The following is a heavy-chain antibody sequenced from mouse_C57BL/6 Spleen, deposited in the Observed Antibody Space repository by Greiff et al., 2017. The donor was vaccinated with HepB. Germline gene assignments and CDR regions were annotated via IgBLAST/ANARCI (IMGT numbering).Heavy chain of an antibody. D-gene: IGHD2-3*01. V-gene: IGHV1-54*01. CDR2: INPGSGGT. J-gene: IGHJ2*01. Sequence: VQLQQSGAELVRPGTSVKVSCKASGYAFTNYLIEWVKQRPGQGLEWIGVINPGSGGTNYNEKFKGKATLTADKSSSNAYMQLSSLTSEDSAVYFCARRGDGYYDYWGQGTTLTVSS. CDR3: ARRGDGYYDY. CDR1: GYAFTNYL.